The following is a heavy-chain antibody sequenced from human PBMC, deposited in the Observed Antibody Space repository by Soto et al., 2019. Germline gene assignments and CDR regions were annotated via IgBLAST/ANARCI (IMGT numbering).Heavy chain of an antibody. V-gene: IGHV4-34*01. J-gene: IGHJ4*02. CDR2: INHSGST. CDR3: ARVGGYSYGYPVRLFDY. CDR1: GGSFSGYY. D-gene: IGHD5-18*01. Sequence: SETLSLTCAVYGGSFSGYYWSWIRQPPGKGLEWIGEINHSGSTNYNPSLKSRVTISVDTSKNQFSLKLSSVTAADTAVYYCARVGGYSYGYPVRLFDYWGQGTLVTVSS.